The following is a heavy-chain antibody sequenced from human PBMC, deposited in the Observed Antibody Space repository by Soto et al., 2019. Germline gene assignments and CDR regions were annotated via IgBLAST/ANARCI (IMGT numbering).Heavy chain of an antibody. Sequence: PGGSLRLSCAASGFTFSSYAMSWVRQAPGKGLEWVSALTGSGGTTYYADSVKGRFTISRDNSKNTVYLQMNSLRAEDTAVYYCAKFSTDTGDVYYDFWSGYYTLRTYFDYWGQGILVTVPQ. D-gene: IGHD3-3*01. CDR1: GFTFSSYA. CDR2: LTGSGGTT. V-gene: IGHV3-23*01. J-gene: IGHJ4*02. CDR3: AKFSTDTGDVYYDFWSGYYTLRTYFDY.